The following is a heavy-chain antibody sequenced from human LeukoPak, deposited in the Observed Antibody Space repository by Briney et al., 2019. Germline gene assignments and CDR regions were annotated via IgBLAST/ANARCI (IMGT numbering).Heavy chain of an antibody. CDR3: AREYQPLLYPEAPLEYFDY. D-gene: IGHD2-2*02. Sequence: ASVKVSCKVSGYTLTELSMHWVRQAPGKGLEWMGGFDPEDGETIYAQKFQGRVTKTEDTSTDTAYMELSSLRSEDTAVYYCAREYQPLLYPEAPLEYFDYWGQGTLVTVSS. CDR2: FDPEDGET. J-gene: IGHJ4*02. CDR1: GYTLTELS. V-gene: IGHV1-24*01.